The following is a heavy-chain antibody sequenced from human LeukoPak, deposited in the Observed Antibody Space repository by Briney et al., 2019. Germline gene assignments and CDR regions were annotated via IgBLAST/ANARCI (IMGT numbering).Heavy chain of an antibody. J-gene: IGHJ4*02. CDR1: GGSISSGDYY. CDR3: ARVSSSSQGLDY. V-gene: IGHV4-30-4*08. CDR2: IYYSGST. Sequence: SETLSLTCTVSGGSISSGDYYWSWIRQPPGKGLEWIGYIYYSGSTYYNPSLKSRVTISVDTSKNQFSLKLSSVTAADTAAYYCARVSSSSQGLDYWGQGTLVTVSS. D-gene: IGHD6-6*01.